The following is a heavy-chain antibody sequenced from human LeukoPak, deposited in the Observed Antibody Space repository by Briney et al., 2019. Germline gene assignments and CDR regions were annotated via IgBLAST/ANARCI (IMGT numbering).Heavy chain of an antibody. V-gene: IGHV4-4*07. Sequence: SETLSLTCTVSGGSISSYYWNWIRQPAGKGLEWIGRIYTSGSTNYNPSLKSRVTMSVDTSKNQFSLKLSSVTAADTAVYYCARDRPAARGYYFDYWGQGTLVTVSS. CDR3: ARDRPAARGYYFDY. CDR2: IYTSGST. D-gene: IGHD2-2*01. J-gene: IGHJ4*02. CDR1: GGSISSYY.